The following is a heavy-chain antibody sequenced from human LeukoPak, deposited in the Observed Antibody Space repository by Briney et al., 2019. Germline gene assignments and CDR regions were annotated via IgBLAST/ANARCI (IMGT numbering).Heavy chain of an antibody. CDR2: ISDSGDST. Sequence: QPGGTLRLSCAASGYSFSSYGMSWVRQAPGKGLEWVSGISDSGDSTYYADSVKGRFTISRDISKNTLFLQMNSLRAEDTAVYYCAKIQGWFNAAFHIGGQGTMVTVSS. D-gene: IGHD6-19*01. J-gene: IGHJ3*02. V-gene: IGHV3-23*01. CDR1: GYSFSSYG. CDR3: AKIQGWFNAAFHI.